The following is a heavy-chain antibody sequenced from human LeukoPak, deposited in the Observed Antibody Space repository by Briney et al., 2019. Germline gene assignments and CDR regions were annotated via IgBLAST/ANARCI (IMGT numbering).Heavy chain of an antibody. CDR3: ARDSGLYYYGSGSYAGPPIPFDY. J-gene: IGHJ4*02. CDR1: GFTFSSYS. V-gene: IGHV3-21*01. D-gene: IGHD3-10*01. CDR2: ISSSSSYI. Sequence: PGGSLRLSCAASGFTFSSYSMNWVRQAPGNGLESASSISSSSSYIYYADSVKGRFTISRDNAKNSLYLQMNSLRAEDTAVYYCARDSGLYYYGSGSYAGPPIPFDYWGQGTLVTVSS.